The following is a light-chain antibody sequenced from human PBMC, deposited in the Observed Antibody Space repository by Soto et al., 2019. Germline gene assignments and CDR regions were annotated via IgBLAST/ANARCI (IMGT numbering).Light chain of an antibody. Sequence: QAVLNQPASGFGSPGRAITIPLPGTTNFNLFSWYQRHPGKAPKLVFYEVSERPSGVSNRFSGSKSGNTASLTISGLQAEDEADYYCCSYPGSSILYVFGTGTKVTV. J-gene: IGLJ1*01. CDR2: EVS. CDR1: TNFNL. V-gene: IGLV2-23*02. CDR3: CSYPGSSILYV.